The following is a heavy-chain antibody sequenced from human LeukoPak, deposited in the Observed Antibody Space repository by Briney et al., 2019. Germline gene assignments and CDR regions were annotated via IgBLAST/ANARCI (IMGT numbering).Heavy chain of an antibody. CDR1: GFTFSGHC. V-gene: IGHV3-72*01. Sequence: GGSLRLSCAASGFTFSGHCMDWVRQAPGKGLEWVGRTRNKADSYTTEYAASVKGRFTISRDDSKKSLYLQMNSLKTEDTAVYYCARESGGGVLGYFDLWGRGTLVSVSS. D-gene: IGHD3-10*01. CDR3: ARESGGGVLGYFDL. CDR2: TRNKADSYTT. J-gene: IGHJ2*01.